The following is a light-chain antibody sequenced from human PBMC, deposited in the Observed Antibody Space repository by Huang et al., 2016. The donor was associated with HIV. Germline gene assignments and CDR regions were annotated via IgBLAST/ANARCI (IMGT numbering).Light chain of an antibody. CDR1: QSVANSH. CDR2: GTS. J-gene: IGKJ2*01. Sequence: EIVLMQSPGTLSLSPGERATLYCRASQSVANSHLAWYQQKPGQAPRVLLYGTSSRAAGVPDRFSGSGSGTDFTLTIRSLEPEDFAVYYCQHYDSSPPVYTFGQGTKLDVK. CDR3: QHYDSSPPVYT. V-gene: IGKV3-20*01.